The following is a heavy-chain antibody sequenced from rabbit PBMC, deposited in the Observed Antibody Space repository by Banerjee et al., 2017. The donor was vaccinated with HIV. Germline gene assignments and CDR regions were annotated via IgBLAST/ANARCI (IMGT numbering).Heavy chain of an antibody. Sequence: QSLVESGGGLVQPEGSLTLTCTASGFSFSSSYYMCWVRQAPGKGLEWIGCIYTGSGSTYYASWAKGRFTISKTSSTTVTLQMTSLTAADTATYFCARERAGDGEINLWGPGTLVTVS. CDR2: IYTGSGST. CDR1: GFSFSSSYY. D-gene: IGHD2-1*01. J-gene: IGHJ4*01. CDR3: ARERAGDGEINL. V-gene: IGHV1S40*01.